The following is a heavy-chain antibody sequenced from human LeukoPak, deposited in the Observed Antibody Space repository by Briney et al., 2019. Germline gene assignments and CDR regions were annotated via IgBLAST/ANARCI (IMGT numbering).Heavy chain of an antibody. V-gene: IGHV1-2*02. CDR1: GYTFTDYS. CDR2: INPNSGDT. CDR3: ARDAIAAAGAGA. J-gene: IGHJ4*02. Sequence: VSVKVSCKASGYTFTDYSMHWVRQAPGQGLEWMGWINPNSGDTDYAQKFQGRVTMTRDTSISTAYLEVSRLTSDDTAVYFCARDAIAAAGAGAWGQGTLVTVSS. D-gene: IGHD6-13*01.